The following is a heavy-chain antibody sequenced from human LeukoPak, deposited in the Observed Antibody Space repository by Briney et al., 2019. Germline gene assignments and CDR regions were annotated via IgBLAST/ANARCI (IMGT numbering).Heavy chain of an antibody. V-gene: IGHV3-30*18. CDR3: AKGELELWFDY. J-gene: IGHJ4*02. CDR1: RFTFSSYG. D-gene: IGHD5-18*01. CDR2: ISYDGSNK. Sequence: PGGSLRLSCAASRFTFSSYGMHWVRQAPGKGLEWVALISYDGSNKYYADSVKGRFTISRDNSKNTLYLQMNSLRAEDTAVYYCAKGELELWFDYWGQGTLVTVSS.